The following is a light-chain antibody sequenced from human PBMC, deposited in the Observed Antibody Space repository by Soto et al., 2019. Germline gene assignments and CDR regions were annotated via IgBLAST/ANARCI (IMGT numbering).Light chain of an antibody. CDR2: KAS. CDR1: QSISSW. J-gene: IGKJ1*01. CDR3: QHYNSYSEA. V-gene: IGKV1-5*03. Sequence: DLQMTQSPSTLSASVGDRVTITCRASQSISSWLAWYQQKPGKAPKLLIYKASTLKSGVPSRFSGSGSGTELTITISSLQPDDCETYDGQHYNSYSEAFGQGTKVDI.